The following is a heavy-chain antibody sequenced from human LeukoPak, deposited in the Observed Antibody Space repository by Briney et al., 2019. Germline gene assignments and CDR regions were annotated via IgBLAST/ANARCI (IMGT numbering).Heavy chain of an antibody. V-gene: IGHV4-4*07. CDR1: GVSISSYY. J-gene: IGHJ4*02. D-gene: IGHD2-15*01. Sequence: PSETLSLTCTVSGVSISSYYWSWIRQPAGKGLEWIGRIHTSGSTKYNPSLKSRVTISVDTSKNQFSLKLSSVTAADTAVYYCARGCWDWGQGTLVTVSS. CDR2: IHTSGST. CDR3: ARGCWD.